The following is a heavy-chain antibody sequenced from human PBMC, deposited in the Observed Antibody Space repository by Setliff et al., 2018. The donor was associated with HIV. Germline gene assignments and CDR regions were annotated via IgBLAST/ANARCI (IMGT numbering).Heavy chain of an antibody. CDR2: IYYTGDT. V-gene: IGHV4-31*03. CDR1: GGSINSGEYY. Sequence: SETLSLTCTVSGGSINSGEYYWSWSRQHPGKGLEWIGYIYYTGDTYYNPPLKSRVTMSIDTSKNQFSLRLSSVTAADTAVYYCARWYTTGRGWFYPWGQGTLVTVSS. CDR3: ARWYTTGRGWFYP. D-gene: IGHD6-25*01. J-gene: IGHJ5*02.